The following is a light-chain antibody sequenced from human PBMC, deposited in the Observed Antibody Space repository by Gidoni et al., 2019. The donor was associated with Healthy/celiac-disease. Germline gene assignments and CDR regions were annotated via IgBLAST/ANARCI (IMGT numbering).Light chain of an antibody. J-gene: IGKJ2*01. CDR3: QQYNNWPRT. V-gene: IGKV3-15*01. Sequence: EIVMTQSPATLSVSPGERATLSCRASQSVSSNLAWYQQQPGQAPRLLLYGASTRATGIPARFRGSGSGTEFTLTISSLQSEDFAVYYCQQYNNWPRTFGQGTKLEIK. CDR2: GAS. CDR1: QSVSSN.